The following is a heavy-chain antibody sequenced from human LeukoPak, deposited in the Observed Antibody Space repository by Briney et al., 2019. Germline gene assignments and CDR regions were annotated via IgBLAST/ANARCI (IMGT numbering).Heavy chain of an antibody. J-gene: IGHJ4*02. Sequence: PGGSLRLSCAASGFTFSSYSMNWVRQAPGKGLEWGSSISSSSSYIYYADSVKGRFTISRDNAKNSLYLQMNGLRAEDTAVYYCAREGGDPFTTFFDYWGQGTLVTVSS. CDR3: AREGGDPFTTFFDY. CDR2: ISSSSSYI. V-gene: IGHV3-21*01. CDR1: GFTFSSYS. D-gene: IGHD2/OR15-2a*01.